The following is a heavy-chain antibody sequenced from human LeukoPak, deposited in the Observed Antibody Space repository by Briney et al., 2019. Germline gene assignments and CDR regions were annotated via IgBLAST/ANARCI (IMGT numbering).Heavy chain of an antibody. J-gene: IGHJ6*03. CDR2: MNPNSGNT. CDR3: ARGRYYYDSSGYYYDYYYYYMDV. CDR1: GGTFSSYA. Sequence: ASVKVSCKASGGTFSSYAISWVRQATGQGLEWMGWMNPNSGNTGYAQKFQGRVTMTRNTSISTAYMELSSLRSEDTAVYYCARGRYYYDSSGYYYDYYYYYMDVWGKGTTVTVSS. V-gene: IGHV1-8*02. D-gene: IGHD3-22*01.